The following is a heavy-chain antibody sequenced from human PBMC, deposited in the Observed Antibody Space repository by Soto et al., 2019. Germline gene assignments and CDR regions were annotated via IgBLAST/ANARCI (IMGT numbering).Heavy chain of an antibody. D-gene: IGHD3-22*01. CDR3: AREPDPYYYDSRDAFDI. CDR1: GGSISRDY. CDR2: IYYSGST. Sequence: SSETRCVTCPGSGGSISRDYWCWSRPPPGKGLEMSGYIYYSGSTNYYHSLKSRVTISVDTSNNQFSLKLSSVTAADTAVYYCAREPDPYYYDSRDAFDIRGQGKMVT. V-gene: IGHV4-59*01. J-gene: IGHJ3*02.